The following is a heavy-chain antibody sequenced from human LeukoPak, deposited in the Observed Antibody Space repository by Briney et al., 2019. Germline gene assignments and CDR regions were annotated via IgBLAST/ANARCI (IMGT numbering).Heavy chain of an antibody. J-gene: IGHJ4*02. CDR3: TRYGDDDTPGLN. D-gene: IGHD4-17*01. Sequence: PGGSLRLSCAASGFTFSSHWVAWLRQAPEKGLEWVANIKEDGSDKYYVDSVKGRFTISRDNAKNSLYLQMNSLRAEDTALYYCTRYGDDDTPGLNWGQGTLVTVSS. V-gene: IGHV3-7*04. CDR1: GFTFSSHW. CDR2: IKEDGSDK.